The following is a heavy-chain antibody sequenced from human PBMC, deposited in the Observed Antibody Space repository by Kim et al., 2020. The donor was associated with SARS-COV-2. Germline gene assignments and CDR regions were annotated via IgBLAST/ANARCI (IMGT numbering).Heavy chain of an antibody. V-gene: IGHV3-48*03. D-gene: IGHD2-2*02. CDR2: ISSSGSTI. CDR1: GFTFSSYE. CDR3: ASPSSTSCYKCMDY. J-gene: IGHJ4*02. Sequence: GGSLRLSCAASGFTFSSYEMNWVRQAPGKGLEWVSYISSSGSTIYYADSVKGRFTISRDNAKNSLYLQMNSLRAEDTAVYYCASPSSTSCYKCMDYWGQGTLVTVSS.